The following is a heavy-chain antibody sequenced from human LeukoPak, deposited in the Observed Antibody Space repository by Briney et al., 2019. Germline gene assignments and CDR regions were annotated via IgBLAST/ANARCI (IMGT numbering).Heavy chain of an antibody. V-gene: IGHV3-23*01. CDR2: ITRSGTNT. Sequence: GGSLRLSCAVSGFTITGFTFTRFWMTWVRQAPGKGLEWVSAITRSGTNTFYRDSVKGRFTVSRDNSKNTIFLQMNTLRADDTAVYFCATDPATVGVTTRDYWGQGTPVTVSS. D-gene: IGHD1-26*01. CDR1: GFTITGFTFTRFW. CDR3: ATDPATVGVTTRDY. J-gene: IGHJ4*02.